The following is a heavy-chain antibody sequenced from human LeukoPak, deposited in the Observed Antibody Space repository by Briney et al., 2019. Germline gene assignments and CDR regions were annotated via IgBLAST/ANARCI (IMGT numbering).Heavy chain of an antibody. CDR1: GFTFSSYS. CDR2: ISSSSSYI. Sequence: GGSLRLSCAASGFTFSSYSMNWVRQAPGKGLEWVSSISSSSSYIYYADSVKGRFTISRGNAKNSLYLQMNSLRAEDTAVYYCARDYNEYQLHMPGYWGQGTLVTVSS. CDR3: ARDYNEYQLHMPGY. J-gene: IGHJ4*02. D-gene: IGHD2-2*01. V-gene: IGHV3-21*01.